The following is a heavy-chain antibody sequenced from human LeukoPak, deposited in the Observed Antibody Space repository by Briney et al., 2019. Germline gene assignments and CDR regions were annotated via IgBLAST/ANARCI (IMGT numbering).Heavy chain of an antibody. Sequence: SETLSLTCAVYGGSFSGYYWSWIRQPPGKGLEWIGEINHSGSTNYNPSLKSRVTISVDTSKNQFSQKLSSVTAADTAVYYCATGGYYDSSGYHDAFDIWGQGTMVTVSS. CDR3: ATGGYYDSSGYHDAFDI. CDR2: INHSGST. CDR1: GGSFSGYY. J-gene: IGHJ3*02. V-gene: IGHV4-34*01. D-gene: IGHD3-22*01.